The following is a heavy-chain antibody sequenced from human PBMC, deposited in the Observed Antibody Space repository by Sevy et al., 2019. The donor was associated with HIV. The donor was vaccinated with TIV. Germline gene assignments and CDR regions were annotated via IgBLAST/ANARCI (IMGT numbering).Heavy chain of an antibody. V-gene: IGHV6-1*01. CDR2: THYRSKWYS. CDR1: GDSISSNSAI. CDR3: ARSGSGFSAGKFGS. D-gene: IGHD3-3*01. J-gene: IGHJ4*02. Sequence: SQTLSLTCDISGDSISSNSAIWNWIRQSPSRGLEWLGRTHYRSKWYSDSAVSVKGRLTVNPDTSKNQFSLRLNFVTPEDTALYFCARSGSGFSAGKFGSWGQGTLVTVSS.